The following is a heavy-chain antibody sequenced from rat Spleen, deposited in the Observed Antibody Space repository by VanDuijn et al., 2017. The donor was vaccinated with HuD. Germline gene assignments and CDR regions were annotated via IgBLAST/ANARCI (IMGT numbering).Heavy chain of an antibody. D-gene: IGHD1-12*02. Sequence: DVQLQESGPGLVKPSQSLSLTCSVTGFSIASAFGWNWIRKFPGNKLEWMGYINSAGSTNYNPPLKSQISITRDTSKNQFFLQVNSVTTEDTATYYCARNDGTYYYRFAHWGQGVMVTVSS. CDR2: INSAGST. V-gene: IGHV3-3*01. CDR1: GFSIASAFG. J-gene: IGHJ2*01. CDR3: ARNDGTYYYRFAH.